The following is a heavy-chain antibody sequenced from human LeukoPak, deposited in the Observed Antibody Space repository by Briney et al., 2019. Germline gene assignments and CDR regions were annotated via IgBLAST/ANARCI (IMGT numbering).Heavy chain of an antibody. D-gene: IGHD3-10*01. CDR1: GGSISSSSYY. V-gene: IGHV4-39*07. Sequence: PSETLSLTCTVSGGSISSSSYYWGWIRQPPGKGLEWIGSIHYSGSTNYNPSLKSRVTISVDTSKNQFSLKLSSVTAADTAVYYCARAARSSGSYTFDYWGRGTLVTVSS. CDR2: IHYSGST. CDR3: ARAARSSGSYTFDY. J-gene: IGHJ4*02.